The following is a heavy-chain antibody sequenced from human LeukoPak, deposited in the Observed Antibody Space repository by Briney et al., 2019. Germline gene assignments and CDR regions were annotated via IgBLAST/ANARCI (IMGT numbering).Heavy chain of an antibody. CDR1: GYTFTSYG. V-gene: IGHV1-18*01. J-gene: IGHJ4*02. CDR3: ARGSSGWSFDY. D-gene: IGHD6-13*01. CDR2: ISVYNGNT. Sequence: ASVKVSCKASGYTFTSYGISWVRQAPGQGLEWMGWISVYNGNTNYAQKLQGRVTMTTDTTTSAAYMELRSLRSDDTALYYCARGSSGWSFDYWGQGTLVTVSS.